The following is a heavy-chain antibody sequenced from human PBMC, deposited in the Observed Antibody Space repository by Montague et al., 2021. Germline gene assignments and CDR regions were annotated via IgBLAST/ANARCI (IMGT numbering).Heavy chain of an antibody. Sequence: SLRLSCAASGFTFSSYDMHLLRQATGNGLEWVSAIGTAGDTYYPVSVTGRFTISRENAKNSLYLQMNSLRAGDTAVYYCARGAHSSGYYGYYYYYGMDVWGQGTTVTVSS. V-gene: IGHV3-13*04. CDR3: ARGAHSSGYYGYYYYYGMDV. CDR2: IGTAGDT. CDR1: GFTFSSYD. J-gene: IGHJ6*02. D-gene: IGHD3-22*01.